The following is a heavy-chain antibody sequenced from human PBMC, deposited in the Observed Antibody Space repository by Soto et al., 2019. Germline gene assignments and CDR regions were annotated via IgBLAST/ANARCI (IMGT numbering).Heavy chain of an antibody. CDR1: GGSISSVGYS. Sequence: QLQLQESGSGLVRPSQTLSLTCAVSGGSISSVGYSWNWIRQPPGKGLEWIGYIYHSGSTLYNPSLKSRVTISVDKSTNQFALKLTSVTAADTAVYYCARDQLEGNWFDPWSQGTLVTVSS. CDR3: ARDQLEGNWFDP. D-gene: IGHD1-1*01. V-gene: IGHV4-30-2*01. J-gene: IGHJ5*02. CDR2: IYHSGST.